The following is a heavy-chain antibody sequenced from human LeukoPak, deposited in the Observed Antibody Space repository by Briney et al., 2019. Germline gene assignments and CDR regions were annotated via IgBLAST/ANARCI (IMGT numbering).Heavy chain of an antibody. CDR2: IYPGDSGS. D-gene: IGHD5-24*01. Sequence: KVSFKVSGYRFTNYWVGWVRPLPGKGLEWVAIIYPGDSGSSYSPSFQGQVTISADKSINTAYLHWSSLKASDTAMYYCVRRGDGYSIDYWGQGTLVTVSS. CDR3: VRRGDGYSIDY. V-gene: IGHV5-51*01. CDR1: GYRFTNYW. J-gene: IGHJ4*02.